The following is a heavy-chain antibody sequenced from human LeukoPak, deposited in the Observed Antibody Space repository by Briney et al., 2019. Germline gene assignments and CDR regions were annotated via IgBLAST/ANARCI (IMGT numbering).Heavy chain of an antibody. CDR2: IYYSGST. CDR1: GGSISSYY. V-gene: IGHV4-59*01. CDR3: ARDDYYGSGSYSAFDI. Sequence: SETLSLTCTFSGGSISSYYWSWIRQPPGKGLEWIGYIYYSGSTNYNPSLKSRVTISVDTSKNQFSLKLSSVTAADTAVYYCARDDYYGSGSYSAFDIWGQGTMVTVSS. D-gene: IGHD3-10*01. J-gene: IGHJ3*02.